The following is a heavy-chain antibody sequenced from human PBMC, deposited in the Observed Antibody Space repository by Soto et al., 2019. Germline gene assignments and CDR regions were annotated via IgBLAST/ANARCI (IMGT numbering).Heavy chain of an antibody. D-gene: IGHD2-15*01. CDR2: IKQDGNDK. Sequence: EVQLVESGGGLVQPGGSLRLSCVASGFTFSTYWMSWVRLAPGTGLARVATIKQDGNDKYYVDSVKGRFAISRDNAENSLYLQMSGLITDDTAVYYCVRGCGRHSCHYYLDVWGKGTTVTVSS. J-gene: IGHJ6*03. V-gene: IGHV3-7*01. CDR1: GFTFSTYW. CDR3: VRGCGRHSCHYYLDV.